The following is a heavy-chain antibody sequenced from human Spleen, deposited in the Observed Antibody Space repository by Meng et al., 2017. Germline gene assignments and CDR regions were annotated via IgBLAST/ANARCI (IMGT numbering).Heavy chain of an antibody. CDR2: IYPGDSDT. J-gene: IGHJ5*02. D-gene: IGHD3-22*01. V-gene: IGHV5-51*01. CDR1: GYTFTKFW. Sequence: GESLKISCKASGYTFTKFWIAWVRQTPGKGLEWMGIIYPGDSDTRYSPSFQGPVTISADKSITTAYLQWSSLKASDTALYYCAREDYESSGYSHWFDPWGQGTLVTVSS. CDR3: AREDYESSGYSHWFDP.